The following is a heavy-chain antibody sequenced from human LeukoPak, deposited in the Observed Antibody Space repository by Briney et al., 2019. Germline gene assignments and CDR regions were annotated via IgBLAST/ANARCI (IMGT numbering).Heavy chain of an antibody. CDR3: ARGRGLNGPLSYVDY. V-gene: IGHV3-33*01. CDR1: GFSFSGYG. CDR2: IWYDGSKT. Sequence: PGRSLRLSCAASGFSFSGYGMHWVRQAPGKGLEWVALIWYDGSKTYYGDSVKDRFTISRDNSKNTLYLQMNTLRAEDAAVYYCARGRGLNGPLSYVDYWGQGTLVTVSS. D-gene: IGHD1-1*01. J-gene: IGHJ4*02.